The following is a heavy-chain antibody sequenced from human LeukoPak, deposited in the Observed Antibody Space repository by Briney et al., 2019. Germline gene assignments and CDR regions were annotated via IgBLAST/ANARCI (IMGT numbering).Heavy chain of an antibody. V-gene: IGHV4-38-2*01. D-gene: IGHD3-22*01. Sequence: PSETLSLTCAVSGYSISSGYYWGWIRQPPGKGLEWIGSIHDSGGAFYNPSLKSRVTISVDTSKNHLSLKLRSVTAADTAVYYCARHKDKSRAYYPFDHWGQGTLVTVSS. CDR3: ARHKDKSRAYYPFDH. CDR1: GYSISSGYY. J-gene: IGHJ4*02. CDR2: IHDSGGA.